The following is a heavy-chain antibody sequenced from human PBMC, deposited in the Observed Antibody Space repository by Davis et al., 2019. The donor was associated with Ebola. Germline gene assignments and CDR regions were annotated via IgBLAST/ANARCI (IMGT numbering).Heavy chain of an antibody. CDR3: ARFHDYGDSTPGFDY. D-gene: IGHD4-17*01. V-gene: IGHV3-23*01. J-gene: IGHJ4*02. Sequence: PGGSLRLSCAASGFTFSSYAMSWVRQAPGKGLEWVSAISGSGGSTYYADSVKGRFTISRDNSKNTLYLQMNSLRAEDTAVYYCARFHDYGDSTPGFDYWGQGTLVTVSS. CDR2: ISGSGGST. CDR1: GFTFSSYA.